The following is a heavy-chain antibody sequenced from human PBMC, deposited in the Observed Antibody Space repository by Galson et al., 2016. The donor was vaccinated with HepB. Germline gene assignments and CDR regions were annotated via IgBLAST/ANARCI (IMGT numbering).Heavy chain of an antibody. Sequence: SVKVSCKASGYDLITNDISWVRLAPGQGLEWMGWLNPNSGNTGYAQSFKGGLTLTRDASISTAYMELSGLRPDDTAIYYCARVHFYFDFWGQGTLVTVSS. CDR2: LNPNSGNT. J-gene: IGHJ4*02. CDR1: GYDLITND. CDR3: ARVHFYFDF. V-gene: IGHV1-8*01. D-gene: IGHD3-3*02.